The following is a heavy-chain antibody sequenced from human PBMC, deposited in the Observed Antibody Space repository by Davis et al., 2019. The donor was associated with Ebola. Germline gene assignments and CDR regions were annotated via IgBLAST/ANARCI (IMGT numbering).Heavy chain of an antibody. CDR3: ARGTDGYNPGGYFDS. D-gene: IGHD5-24*01. CDR2: IYTGDSDT. Sequence: GESLKISCKDSGNSFTSHWIGWVRQMPGKGLDWMGIIYTGDSDTRYSPSFRGQVTISADKSMKTAFLQWSSLKASDTAMHYCARGTDGYNPGGYFDSWGQGTPVTVSS. J-gene: IGHJ4*02. V-gene: IGHV5-51*01. CDR1: GNSFTSHW.